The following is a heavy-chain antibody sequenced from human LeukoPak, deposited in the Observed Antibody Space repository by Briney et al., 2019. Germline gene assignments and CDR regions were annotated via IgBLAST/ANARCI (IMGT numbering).Heavy chain of an antibody. V-gene: IGHV1-2*02. D-gene: IGHD3-22*01. CDR1: GYTFTGYY. CDR2: INPNSGGT. J-gene: IGHJ4*02. CDR3: ARDRGAYYDSSGYYALDY. Sequence: ASVKVSCKASGYTFTGYYMHWVRQAPGQGLEWMGWINPNSGGTNYAQKFQGRVTMTRDTSISTAYMELSRLRSDDTAVYYCARDRGAYYDSSGYYALDYWGQGTLVTVSS.